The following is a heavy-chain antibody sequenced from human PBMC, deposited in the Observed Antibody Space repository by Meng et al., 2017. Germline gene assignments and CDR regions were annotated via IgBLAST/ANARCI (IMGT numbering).Heavy chain of an antibody. CDR2: IYYSGST. J-gene: IGHJ4*02. Sequence: SETLSLTCTVSGGSISSGGYYWSWIRQHPGKGLEWIGYIYYSGSTYYNPSLKSLVTISVDTSKNQFSLKLSSVTPADTAVYYCARSGPFDCSGGSCYSLYYFDYWGQGTLVTVSS. CDR3: ARSGPFDCSGGSCYSLYYFDY. D-gene: IGHD2-15*01. CDR1: GGSISSGGYY. V-gene: IGHV4-31*01.